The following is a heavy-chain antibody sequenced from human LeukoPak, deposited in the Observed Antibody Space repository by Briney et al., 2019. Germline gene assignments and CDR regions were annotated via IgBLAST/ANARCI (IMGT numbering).Heavy chain of an antibody. Sequence: ASVKVSCKVSGYTLTELSMHWVRQAPGKGLEWMGGFDPEDGETIYAQRFQGRVTMTEDTSTDTAYMELSSLRSEDTAVYYCATVPYSSSPGYYYYYMDVWGKGTTVTVSS. CDR2: FDPEDGET. CDR3: ATVPYSSSPGYYYYYMDV. D-gene: IGHD6-6*01. V-gene: IGHV1-24*01. CDR1: GYTLTELS. J-gene: IGHJ6*03.